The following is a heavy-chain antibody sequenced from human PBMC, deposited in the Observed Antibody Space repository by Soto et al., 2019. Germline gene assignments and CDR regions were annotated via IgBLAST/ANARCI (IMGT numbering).Heavy chain of an antibody. CDR1: GGYIRSRGYY. CDR3: AKLVEFGGYCSGGSCFNYFDY. D-gene: IGHD2-15*01. CDR2: IYYSGST. J-gene: IGHJ4*02. Sequence: PLETMPLPCTVSGGYIRSRGYYWSWNRQHPGKGLEWIGYIYYSGSTYYNPSLKSRVTISVDTSKNQFSLKLSSVTAEDTAVYYCAKLVEFGGYCSGGSCFNYFDYWGQGTLVTVSS. V-gene: IGHV4-31*03.